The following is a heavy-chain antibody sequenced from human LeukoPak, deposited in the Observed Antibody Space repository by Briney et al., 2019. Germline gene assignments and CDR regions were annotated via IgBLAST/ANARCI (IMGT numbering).Heavy chain of an antibody. CDR1: GLTLSNVW. CDR2: IRSKTAGGTT. Sequence: GGSLRLSCAVSGLTLSNVWMNWIRQAPGQGLEWVGRIRSKTAGGTTDFAAPVKGRFSISRDDSKNALYLQMNSLTSEDTGVYYCSQGSGQYFDYWGQGTLVTVSS. D-gene: IGHD2-15*01. V-gene: IGHV3-15*07. J-gene: IGHJ4*02. CDR3: SQGSGQYFDY.